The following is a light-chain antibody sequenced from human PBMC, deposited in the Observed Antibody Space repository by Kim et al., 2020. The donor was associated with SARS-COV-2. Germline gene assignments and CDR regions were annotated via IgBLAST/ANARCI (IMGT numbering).Light chain of an antibody. CDR2: DAT. CDR1: QASINH. J-gene: IGKJ4*01. Sequence: ASVGDRVIITCRASQASINHLAWYQQKPGKAPKLLIYDATTLQSGVSSRFSGSGFGTDFTLTISSLQPEDVATYYCQQLNTYPLTFGGGTKVDIK. V-gene: IGKV1-9*01. CDR3: QQLNTYPLT.